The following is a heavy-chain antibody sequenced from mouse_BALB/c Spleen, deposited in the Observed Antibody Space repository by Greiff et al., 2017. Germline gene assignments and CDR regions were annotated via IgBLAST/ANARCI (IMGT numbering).Heavy chain of an antibody. CDR3: ARGYDPYWYFDV. CDR1: GYTFTDYW. CDR2: IDTSDSYT. J-gene: IGHJ1*01. V-gene: IGHV1-69*01. Sequence: QVQLQQPGAELVMPGASVKMSCKASGYTFTDYWMHWVKQRPGQGLEWIGAIDTSDSYTSYNQKFKGKATLTVDESSSTAYMQLSSLTSEDSAVYYCARGYDPYWYFDVWGAGTTVTVSS. D-gene: IGHD2-2*01.